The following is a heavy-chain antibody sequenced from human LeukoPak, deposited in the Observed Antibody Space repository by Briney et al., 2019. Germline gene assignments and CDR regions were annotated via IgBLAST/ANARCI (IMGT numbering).Heavy chain of an antibody. V-gene: IGHV3-15*01. CDR2: VKSEYDGGTT. CDR3: NTGGYYFDY. J-gene: IGHJ4*02. CDR1: GFIFSNAW. Sequence: GGSQSLSCAGSGFIFSNAWMNWVRQAPGKGLEWVGRVKSEYDGGTTDYAAHAKGRFTISRDDSKNTVYLQMNSLKTEDTAIYYCNTGGYYFDYWGQATLCTVSS.